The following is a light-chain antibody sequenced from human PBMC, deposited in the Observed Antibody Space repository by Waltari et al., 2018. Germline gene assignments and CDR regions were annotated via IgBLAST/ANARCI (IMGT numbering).Light chain of an antibody. CDR3: SSYAGSSKGV. CDR1: SSDVGNYKR. V-gene: IGLV2-23*02. CDR2: AVS. J-gene: IGLJ2*01. Sequence: QSALTQPASVSGSPGQSIPISCTGTSSDVGNYKRVSWYQQHPGKAPKLMIYAVSKRHSGVSDRFSGSKSGDMASLTISGLQPEDEAEYFCSSYAGSSKGVFGGGTKVTVL.